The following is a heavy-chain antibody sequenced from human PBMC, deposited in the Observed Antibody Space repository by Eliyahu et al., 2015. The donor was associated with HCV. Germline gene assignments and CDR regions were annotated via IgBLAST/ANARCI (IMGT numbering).Heavy chain of an antibody. CDR1: GFXFSSYG. Sequence: QVQLVESGGGVVQPGRSLRLSCAASGFXFSSYGMHWVRQAXGKGLGWVAVISYDGSNKYYADSVKGRFTISRDNSKNTLYLQMNSLRAEDTAVYYCAKDGGETVTTAFYDYWGQGTLVTVSS. D-gene: IGHD4-17*01. V-gene: IGHV3-30*18. J-gene: IGHJ4*02. CDR2: ISYDGSNK. CDR3: AKDGGETVTTAFYDY.